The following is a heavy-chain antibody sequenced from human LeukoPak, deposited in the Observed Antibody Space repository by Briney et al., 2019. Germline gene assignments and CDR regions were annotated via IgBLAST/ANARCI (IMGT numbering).Heavy chain of an antibody. D-gene: IGHD2-2*01. J-gene: IGHJ5*02. V-gene: IGHV1-2*02. Sequence: ASVKVSCKASGYTFTGYYIHWVRQAPGQGLQWGGWINPNSGGTNYAQKSQGRVTMTRDTSISTAYMELSRLRSDDTAMYYCAREGVMVGYCSSTSCSLYNWFDPWGQGTLVTISS. CDR3: AREGVMVGYCSSTSCSLYNWFDP. CDR1: GYTFTGYY. CDR2: INPNSGGT.